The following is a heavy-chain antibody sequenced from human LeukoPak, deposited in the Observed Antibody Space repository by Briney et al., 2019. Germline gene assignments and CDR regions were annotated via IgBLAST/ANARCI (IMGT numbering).Heavy chain of an antibody. CDR3: ARDRDCSSTSCYNAFDI. D-gene: IGHD2-2*02. CDR2: ISGSGGST. Sequence: GGSLRLSCAASGFTFSSYAMSWVRQAPGKGLEWVSAISGSGGSTYYADSVKGRFTISRDNSKNTLYLQMNSLRPEDTAVYYCARDRDCSSTSCYNAFDIWGQGTMVTVSS. J-gene: IGHJ3*02. V-gene: IGHV3-23*01. CDR1: GFTFSSYA.